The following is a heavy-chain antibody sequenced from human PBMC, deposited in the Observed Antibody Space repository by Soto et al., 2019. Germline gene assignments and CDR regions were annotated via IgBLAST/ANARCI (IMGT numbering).Heavy chain of an antibody. Sequence: SETLSHPCTVSGGSLRRGEHYLNRFRQSPGKTLEWLGYIHYSGSTHYNPSLESRITMSLDVSKNQFSLNVSSVTAADTAVYYCTGTTVNYSYYGLDVWGQGTTVT. J-gene: IGHJ6*02. D-gene: IGHD4-4*01. CDR1: GGSLRRGEHY. CDR3: TGTTVNYSYYGLDV. CDR2: IHYSGST. V-gene: IGHV4-30-4*01.